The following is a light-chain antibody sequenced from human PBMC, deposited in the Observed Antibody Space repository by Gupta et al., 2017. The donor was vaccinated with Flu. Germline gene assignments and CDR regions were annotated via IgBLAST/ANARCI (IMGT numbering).Light chain of an antibody. J-gene: IGKJ2*03. Sequence: DIQMTQSPSSLSASVGDRVTITCRASQSISSDLNWYQQKPGKAPKLLIYAASSLQSSVPSRFSGSGSGTDFTLTISRLQPEEFASYYCPQSYSTPRFGQGTKLEIK. CDR1: QSISSD. V-gene: IGKV1-39*01. CDR3: PQSYSTPR. CDR2: AAS.